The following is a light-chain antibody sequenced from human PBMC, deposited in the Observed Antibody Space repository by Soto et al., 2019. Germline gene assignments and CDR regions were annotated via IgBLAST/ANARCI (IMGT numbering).Light chain of an antibody. CDR1: QSVNSNF. V-gene: IGKV3-20*01. Sequence: EVVLTQSPDTLSLSPGDRATLSCRASQSVNSNFLAWYQQKPGQAPRLLIYGASSRATGIPDRFSGGGSGTDFTLTISRLEPEDFAVYYCQQFSSYPLTFGGGTKVDI. CDR2: GAS. CDR3: QQFSSYPLT. J-gene: IGKJ4*01.